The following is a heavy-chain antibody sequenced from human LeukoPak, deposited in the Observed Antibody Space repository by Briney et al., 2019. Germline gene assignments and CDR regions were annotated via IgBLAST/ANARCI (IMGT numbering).Heavy chain of an antibody. CDR3: ARDLYSSGSTQLPHWYFDL. CDR1: GYTFTGYY. D-gene: IGHD6-19*01. V-gene: IGHV1-2*02. Sequence: ASVKVSCKASGYTFTGYYMHWVRQAPGQGLEWMGWINPNSGGTNYAQKFQGRVTMTRDTSISTAYMELSRLRSDDTAVYYCARDLYSSGSTQLPHWYFDLWGRGTWSLSPQ. CDR2: INPNSGGT. J-gene: IGHJ2*01.